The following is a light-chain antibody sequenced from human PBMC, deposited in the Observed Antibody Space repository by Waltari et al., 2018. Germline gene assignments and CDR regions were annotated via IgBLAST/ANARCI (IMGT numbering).Light chain of an antibody. CDR3: QQYNTYYT. CDR1: QRIMSW. Sequence: DVQMTQSPSTLSASVGDTVTITCRASQRIMSWLAWYQQKAGKAPKVLISKASTLESGVPSRFSGSESGTEFTLTISNLQPDDSATYYCQQYNTYYTFGQGTIVEIK. J-gene: IGKJ2*01. CDR2: KAS. V-gene: IGKV1-5*03.